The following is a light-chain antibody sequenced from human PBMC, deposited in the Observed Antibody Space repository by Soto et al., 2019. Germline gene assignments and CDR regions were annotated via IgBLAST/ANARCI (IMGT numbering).Light chain of an antibody. CDR2: EVN. V-gene: IGLV2-14*01. CDR3: FLFTTTSTHV. Sequence: QSVLTQPDSLYGSPGQSITISCTGTSSDIGAYDYVSWFQQHPGKAPKLMISEVNNRPSGVSNRFSGSKSGNTAYLTISGLQVEDEAEYFCFLFTTTSTHVFGTGTKVTVL. CDR1: SSDIGAYDY. J-gene: IGLJ1*01.